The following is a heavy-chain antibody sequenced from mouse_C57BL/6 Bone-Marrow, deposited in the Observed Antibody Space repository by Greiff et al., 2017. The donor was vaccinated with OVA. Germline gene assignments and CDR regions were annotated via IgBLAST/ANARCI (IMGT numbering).Heavy chain of an antibody. V-gene: IGHV1-54*01. Sequence: VQLQQSGAELVRPGTSVKVSCKASGYAFTNYLIEWVKQRPGQGLEWIGVINPGSGGTNYNEKFKGKATLTADKSSSTAYMQLSSLTSEDSAVYFCARDPFYDYGSSYVRYYAMDYWGQGTSVTVSS. CDR3: ARDPFYDYGSSYVRYYAMDY. D-gene: IGHD1-1*01. CDR2: INPGSGGT. CDR1: GYAFTNYL. J-gene: IGHJ4*01.